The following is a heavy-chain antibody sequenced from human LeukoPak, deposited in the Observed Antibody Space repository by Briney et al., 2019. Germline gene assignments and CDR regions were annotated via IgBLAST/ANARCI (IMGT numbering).Heavy chain of an antibody. CDR2: IYYSGST. J-gene: IGHJ5*02. CDR1: GGSISSGDYY. Sequence: SETLSLTCTVSGGSISSGDYYWSWIRQPPGKGLEWIGYIYYSGSTYYNPSLKSRVTISVDTSKNQFSLKLSSVTAADTAVYYCARDNGCSSTSCYGFSNWFDPWGQGTLVTVSS. V-gene: IGHV4-30-4*02. D-gene: IGHD2-2*01. CDR3: ARDNGCSSTSCYGFSNWFDP.